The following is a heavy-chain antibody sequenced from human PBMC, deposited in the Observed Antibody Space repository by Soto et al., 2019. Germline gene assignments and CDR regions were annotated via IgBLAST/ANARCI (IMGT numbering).Heavy chain of an antibody. J-gene: IGHJ5*02. D-gene: IGHD3-10*01. CDR2: ISGSGGST. Sequence: GGSLRLSCAASGFTFSSYAMSWVRQAPGKGLEWVSSISGSGGSTHYGDSVKGRFTISRDSSKNTLYLQMKSLRAEDTAVYYCAKSPEGLYFGELLYKWFDAWGQGTLVTVSS. CDR1: GFTFSSYA. CDR3: AKSPEGLYFGELLYKWFDA. V-gene: IGHV3-23*01.